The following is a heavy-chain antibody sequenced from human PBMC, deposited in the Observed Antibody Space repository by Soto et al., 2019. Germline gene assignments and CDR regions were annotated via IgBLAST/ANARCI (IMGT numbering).Heavy chain of an antibody. CDR3: ATDGVVTASPFDY. Sequence: QVQLVQSGAEVKKPGASVKVSCKTSGYTFSKYGITWIRQAPGQGLENMGWIGTYNGNTDYAMKLQGRVTMTTDTSTNTAYMELRSLRSDDTAVFYCATDGVVTASPFDYWGQGTLVTVSS. CDR2: IGTYNGNT. V-gene: IGHV1-18*01. J-gene: IGHJ4*02. D-gene: IGHD2-21*02. CDR1: GYTFSKYG.